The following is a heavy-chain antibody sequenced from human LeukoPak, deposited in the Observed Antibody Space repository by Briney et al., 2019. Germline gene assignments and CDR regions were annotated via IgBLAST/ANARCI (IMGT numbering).Heavy chain of an antibody. CDR1: GFSVSSNY. J-gene: IGHJ4*02. CDR3: ARGWEWWDY. Sequence: GRSLRLSCAASGFSVSSNYMSWVRQAPGKGLEWVAVIYNSGTTKYADSVKGRVTIARDSSENTLYLQMNSLRVEDTAVYYCARGWEWWDYWGQGTLVTVSS. V-gene: IGHV3-53*01. CDR2: IYNSGTT. D-gene: IGHD2-15*01.